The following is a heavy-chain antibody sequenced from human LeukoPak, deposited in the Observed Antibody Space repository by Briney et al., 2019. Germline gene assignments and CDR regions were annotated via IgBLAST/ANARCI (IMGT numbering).Heavy chain of an antibody. CDR2: ISDIGSI. D-gene: IGHD2-8*02. V-gene: IGHV4-59*08. CDR3: AGHHPRNTVDF. CDR1: GGSISSYY. J-gene: IGHJ4*02. Sequence: SETLSLTCTVSGGSISSYYWSWIRQPPGKGLEWIAYISDIGSINYNPSLKSRVTISLDTSKYQFSLKLSSVTAADTAVYYCAGHHPRNTVDFWGQGTPVTVSS.